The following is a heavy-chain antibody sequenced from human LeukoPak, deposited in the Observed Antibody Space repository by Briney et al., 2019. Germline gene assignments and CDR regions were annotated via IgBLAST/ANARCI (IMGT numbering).Heavy chain of an antibody. CDR2: ISGRRDST. V-gene: IGHV3-23*01. CDR3: AKDPNFYYCMDV. Sequence: GGSLRLSCAASGFTFSSYGMHWVRQAPGRGLEWVSTISGRRDSTSYADSVKGRFTISRDNSRNTLYLQMNSLRAEDTAVYYCAKDPNFYYCMDVWGKGTTVTISS. CDR1: GFTFSSYG. J-gene: IGHJ6*03.